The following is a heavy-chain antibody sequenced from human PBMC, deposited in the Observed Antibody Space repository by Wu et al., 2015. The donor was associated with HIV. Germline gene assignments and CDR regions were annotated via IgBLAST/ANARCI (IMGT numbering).Heavy chain of an antibody. CDR1: GGPFRSYV. V-gene: IGHV1-69*12. CDR3: ARDMTYYYDNSGFFRLDY. Sequence: QVHLVQSGTEVKKPGSSVKVSCKTSGGPFRSYVLNWVRQAPGQGLEWVGGIIPTFATPHYAQKFQGRLTISADEFTTTAYMELTSLRSDDTAVYYCARDMTYYYDNSGFFRLDYWGQGTLITVSS. CDR2: IIPTFATP. J-gene: IGHJ4*02. D-gene: IGHD3-22*01.